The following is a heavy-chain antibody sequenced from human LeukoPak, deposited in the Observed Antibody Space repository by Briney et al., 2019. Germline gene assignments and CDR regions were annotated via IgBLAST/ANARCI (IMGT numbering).Heavy chain of an antibody. CDR3: ARGPLVGNDY. CDR1: GGSFSGYY. Sequence: SETLSLTCAVYGGSFSGYYWSWIRQPPGKGLEWIGEINHSGSTNYNPSLKSRVTISVDTSKNQFSLKLSSVTAADTAVYYCARGPLVGNDYWGQGTLVTVSS. V-gene: IGHV4-34*01. J-gene: IGHJ4*02. D-gene: IGHD2-15*01. CDR2: INHSGST.